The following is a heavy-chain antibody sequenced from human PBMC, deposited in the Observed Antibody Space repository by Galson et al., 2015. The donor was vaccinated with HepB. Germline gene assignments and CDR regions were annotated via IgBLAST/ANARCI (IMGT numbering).Heavy chain of an antibody. CDR3: ARSYYDFWSGYSIPPEYFQH. V-gene: IGHV3-7*03. CDR1: GFTFSSYW. D-gene: IGHD3-3*01. J-gene: IGHJ1*01. CDR2: IKQDGGEK. Sequence: SLRLSCAASGFTFSSYWMSWVRQAPGKGLEWVANIKQDGGEKYYVDSVKGRFTISRDNAKNSLYLQMNSLRAEDTAVYYCARSYYDFWSGYSIPPEYFQHWGQGTLVTVSS.